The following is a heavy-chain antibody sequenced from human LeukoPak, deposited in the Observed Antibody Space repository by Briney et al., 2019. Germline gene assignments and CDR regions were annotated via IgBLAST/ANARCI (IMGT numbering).Heavy chain of an antibody. V-gene: IGHV3-21*01. CDR2: ISSSSSYI. Sequence: PGGSLRLSCAASGFTFSSYSMNWVRQAPGKGLEWVSSISSSSSYIYYADSVKGRFTISRDNAKNSLYLQMNSLRAEDTAVYYCARADLATDDYMVYYYYYMDVWGKGATVTVSS. J-gene: IGHJ6*03. CDR3: ARADLATDDYMVYYYYYMDV. CDR1: GFTFSSYS. D-gene: IGHD4-11*01.